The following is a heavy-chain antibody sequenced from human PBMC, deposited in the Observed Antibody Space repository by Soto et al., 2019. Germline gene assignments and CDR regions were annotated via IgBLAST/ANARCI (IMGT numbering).Heavy chain of an antibody. J-gene: IGHJ4*02. V-gene: IGHV3-48*02. D-gene: IGHD3-3*01. CDR1: GFTFRNYN. CDR3: AREFFYDY. Sequence: EVQLVESGGGLVQPEGSLRLSCAAAGFTFRNYNMNWVRQAPGKGLEWVSYISSSSTIYYADSVKGRFTISRDNAKNSLYLQMNSLRDEDTAVYYCAREFFYDYWGQGTLVTVSS. CDR2: ISSSSTI.